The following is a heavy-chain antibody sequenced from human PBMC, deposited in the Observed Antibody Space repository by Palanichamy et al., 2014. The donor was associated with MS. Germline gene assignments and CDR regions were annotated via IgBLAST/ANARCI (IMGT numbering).Heavy chain of an antibody. J-gene: IGHJ4*02. V-gene: IGHV3-23*01. D-gene: IGHD2-21*01. CDR1: GFTFSSYA. CDR2: ISGSGGST. CDR3: AKGLIGLFDY. Sequence: EVQLLESGGGLVQPGGSLRLSCTASGFTFSSYAMTWVCQAPGKGLEWVSVISGSGGSTYYADSVKGRFTISRDNSKNTLYLQMNSLRAEDTAVYYCAKGLIGLFDYWGQGTLVTVSS.